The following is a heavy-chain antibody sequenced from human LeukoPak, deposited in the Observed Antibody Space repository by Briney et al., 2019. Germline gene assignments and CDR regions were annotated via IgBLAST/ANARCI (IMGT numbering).Heavy chain of an antibody. CDR2: INWNGGST. V-gene: IGHV3-20*01. Sequence: GGSLRLSCAASGFTFDDYGMSWVRQAPGKGLEWVSGINWNGGSTGYADSVKGRFTISRDNAKNSLYLQMNSLRAEDTALYRCARVDYYDSSGYYYAPLDYWGQGTLVTVSS. J-gene: IGHJ4*02. D-gene: IGHD3-22*01. CDR1: GFTFDDYG. CDR3: ARVDYYDSSGYYYAPLDY.